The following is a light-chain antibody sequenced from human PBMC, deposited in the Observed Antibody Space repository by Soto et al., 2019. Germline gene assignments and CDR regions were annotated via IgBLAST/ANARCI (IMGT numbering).Light chain of an antibody. CDR2: GAS. J-gene: IGKJ1*01. CDR3: QQYNNWPRT. CDR1: QSVSGN. V-gene: IGKV3-15*01. Sequence: EIVMTQSPATLSVSPGERATLSCRASQSVSGNLAWYHQKPGQAPRLLIYGASTGATGIPARFSGSGSGTEFTLTISSLQSEDFAVYYCQQYNNWPRTFGQGTKVEIK.